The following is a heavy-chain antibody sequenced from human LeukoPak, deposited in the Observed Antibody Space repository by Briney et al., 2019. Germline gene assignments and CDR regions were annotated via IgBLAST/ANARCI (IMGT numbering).Heavy chain of an antibody. D-gene: IGHD3-10*01. CDR2: IYTSGST. Sequence: SETLSLTCTVSGGSISSYYWSWIRQPAGKGLEWIGRIYTSGSTNYNPSLKSRVTMSVDTSKNQFSLKLSSVTAADTAVYYCARVASYGSGSIDYYYMDVWGKGTTVTVSS. CDR3: ARVASYGSGSIDYYYMDV. V-gene: IGHV4-4*07. CDR1: GGSISSYY. J-gene: IGHJ6*03.